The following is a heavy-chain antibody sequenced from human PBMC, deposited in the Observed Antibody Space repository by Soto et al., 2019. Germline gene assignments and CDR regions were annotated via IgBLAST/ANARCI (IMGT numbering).Heavy chain of an antibody. V-gene: IGHV4-34*01. Sequence: SETLSLTCAVYGGSFSGYYWTWIRQPPGTGLEWIGEINHSGSTNYNPSLKSRDTISVDTFKNQFSLKLTSVTAADTAVYYCARDKITGLFDYWGQGTLVTVSS. D-gene: IGHD2-8*02. CDR2: INHSGST. CDR3: ARDKITGLFDY. J-gene: IGHJ4*02. CDR1: GGSFSGYY.